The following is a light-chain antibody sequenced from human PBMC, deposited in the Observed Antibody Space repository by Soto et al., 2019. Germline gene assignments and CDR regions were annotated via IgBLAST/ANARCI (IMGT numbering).Light chain of an antibody. J-gene: IGLJ1*01. CDR3: SSYISSISLGV. CDR2: DVS. CDR1: SSDVGGYNY. Sequence: QSVLTQPASVSGSPGQSITISCTGTSSDVGGYNYVSWYQQHPGKAPKLMIYDVSNRPSGVSNRFSGSKSGNTASLTISGLQAEVVVDYYSSSYISSISLGVFGAGTMVTV. V-gene: IGLV2-14*01.